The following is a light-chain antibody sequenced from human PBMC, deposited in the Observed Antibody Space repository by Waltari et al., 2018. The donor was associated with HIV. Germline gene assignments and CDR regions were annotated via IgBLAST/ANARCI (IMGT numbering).Light chain of an antibody. V-gene: IGKV1-39*01. CDR2: DAS. Sequence: DIQMTQSPSSLSASVGDSVTITCRESQSVNNKLDWYQQKPGEAPTVVIYDASTLQSGVPSRFRGGGSWTDFTLTITSLQLDDFATYFCQQSFSYPLTFGPGTKVDI. J-gene: IGKJ3*01. CDR3: QQSFSYPLT. CDR1: QSVNNK.